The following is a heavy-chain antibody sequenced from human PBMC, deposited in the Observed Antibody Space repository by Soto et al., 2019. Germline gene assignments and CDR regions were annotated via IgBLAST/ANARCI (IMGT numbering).Heavy chain of an antibody. D-gene: IGHD2-2*01. CDR1: GYTFNSYG. CDR2: ISAYNGNT. J-gene: IGHJ6*02. Sequence: ASVTVSCKASGYTFNSYGISWVRQEHGQGLEWMGWISAYNGNTNYAQKLQGRVTMTTDTSTSTAYMELRSLRSDDTAVYYCAREGYCSSTSCHPWDYYYGMDVWGQGTTVTVSS. V-gene: IGHV1-18*01. CDR3: AREGYCSSTSCHPWDYYYGMDV.